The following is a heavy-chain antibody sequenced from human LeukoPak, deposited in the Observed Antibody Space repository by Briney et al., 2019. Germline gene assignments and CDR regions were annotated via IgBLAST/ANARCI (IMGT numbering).Heavy chain of an antibody. CDR3: ARGGSSGWFPQLRDAFDI. CDR1: GLSFSSYD. J-gene: IGHJ3*02. Sequence: GGSLRLSCAASGLSFSSYDMHWVRQVTGKGLEWVAAIGTAGNTYYPGSVKGRFTISRENAKKSLYLQMNSLGVGDTAVYYCARGGSSGWFPQLRDAFDIWGQGTMATVAS. D-gene: IGHD6-19*01. CDR2: IGTAGNT. V-gene: IGHV3-13*01.